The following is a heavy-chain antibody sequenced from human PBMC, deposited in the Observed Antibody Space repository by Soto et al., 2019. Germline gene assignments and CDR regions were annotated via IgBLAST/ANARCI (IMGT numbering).Heavy chain of an antibody. Sequence: EVQLVESGGGLVKPGGSLRLSCAASGFTFSNYNMKWVRQAPGKGLEWVSSITASTSYIYYADSVKGRFTISRDNAKNSLFLQMNSLRAEDTAVYYCARQYSSSFRTTDYWGQVTLVTVSS. CDR3: ARQYSSSFRTTDY. CDR2: ITASTSYI. J-gene: IGHJ4*02. D-gene: IGHD6-6*01. V-gene: IGHV3-21*01. CDR1: GFTFSNYN.